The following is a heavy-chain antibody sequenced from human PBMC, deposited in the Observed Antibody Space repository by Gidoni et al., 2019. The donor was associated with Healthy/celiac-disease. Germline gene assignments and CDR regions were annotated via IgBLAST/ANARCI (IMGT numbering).Heavy chain of an antibody. D-gene: IGHD5-18*01. J-gene: IGHJ4*02. V-gene: IGHV1-8*01. CDR3: ARVEHGYICFDY. CDR1: GYTFTSCE. CDR2: MTPNSGNT. Sequence: QVQLEQSAAEVKKPAASVTVSCKASGYTFTSCEINWVRQATGQGLEWMGWMTPNSGNTGYAQKFQGRVTMTRNTSISTAYMELSSLRSEVTAVYYCARVEHGYICFDYWGQGTVVTVPS.